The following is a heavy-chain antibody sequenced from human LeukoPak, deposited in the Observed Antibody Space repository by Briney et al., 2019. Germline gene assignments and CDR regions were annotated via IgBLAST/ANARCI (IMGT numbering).Heavy chain of an antibody. CDR3: AKLGQDCSSTSCYPFDY. CDR2: ISGSGGST. CDR1: GFTFSSYA. Sequence: HTGGSLRLSCAASGFTFSSYAMSWVRQAPGKGLEWVSAISGSGGSTYYADSVKGRFTISRDNSKNTLYLQMNSLRAEDTAVYYCAKLGQDCSSTSCYPFDYWGQGTLVTVSS. J-gene: IGHJ4*02. V-gene: IGHV3-23*01. D-gene: IGHD2-2*01.